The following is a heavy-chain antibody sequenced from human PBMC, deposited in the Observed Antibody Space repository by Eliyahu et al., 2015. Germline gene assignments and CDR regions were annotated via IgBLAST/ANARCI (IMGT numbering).Heavy chain of an antibody. V-gene: IGHV4-39*01. J-gene: IGHJ4*02. Sequence: QLQLQESGPGLVKPSETLSLTCTVPGDSVSNINYYWAWLRQPPGKGPEWIASIYYAGATYYNPSLKSRVTISVDTSKDQFSLKLTSVTAADTAVYYCARLYMKYSSSSAIAHWGQGTLVTVSS. D-gene: IGHD6-6*01. CDR1: GDSVSNINYY. CDR2: IYYAGAT. CDR3: ARLYMKYSSSSAIAH.